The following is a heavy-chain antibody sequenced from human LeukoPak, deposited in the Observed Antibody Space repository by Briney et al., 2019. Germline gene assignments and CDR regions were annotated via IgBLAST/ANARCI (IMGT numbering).Heavy chain of an antibody. D-gene: IGHD3-10*01. CDR1: GFTFSSYA. J-gene: IGHJ3*02. V-gene: IGHV3-30-3*01. Sequence: GGSLRLSCAASGFTFSSYAMHWVRQAPGKGLEWVAVISYDGSNKYYADSVKGRFTISRDNSKNTLYLQMNSLRAEDTAVYYCARAPGQYYYGSGSYSDAFDIWGQGTMVTVSS. CDR2: ISYDGSNK. CDR3: ARAPGQYYYGSGSYSDAFDI.